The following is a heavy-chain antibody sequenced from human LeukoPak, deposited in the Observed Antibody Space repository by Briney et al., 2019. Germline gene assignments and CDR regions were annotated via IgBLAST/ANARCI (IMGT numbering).Heavy chain of an antibody. Sequence: GGSLRLSCAASGFTFSSYAMSWVRQAPGKGLEWVSAISGSGGSTYYADSVKGRFTVSRDNSKNTLYLQMNSLRAEDTAVYYCAKEMGDSPGYYMDVWGKGTTVTVSS. J-gene: IGHJ6*03. CDR1: GFTFSSYA. V-gene: IGHV3-23*01. CDR2: ISGSGGST. CDR3: AKEMGDSPGYYMDV. D-gene: IGHD2-21*02.